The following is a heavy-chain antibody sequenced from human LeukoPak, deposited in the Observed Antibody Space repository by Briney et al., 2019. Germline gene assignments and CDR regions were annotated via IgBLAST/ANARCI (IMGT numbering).Heavy chain of an antibody. CDR1: GYTFTSYY. CDR3: ARDNSVRDEAWWFSP. V-gene: IGHV1-46*01. J-gene: IGHJ5*02. Sequence: ASVKVSCKASGYTFTSYYMHWVRQAPGHGLEGMGIIKPSGGNTHYAHKFRGRVTMTRDMSTSTDYLELSSLRSEDTAVYYCARDNSVRDEAWWFSPWGQGTLVTVSS. CDR2: IKPSGGNT. D-gene: IGHD5-24*01.